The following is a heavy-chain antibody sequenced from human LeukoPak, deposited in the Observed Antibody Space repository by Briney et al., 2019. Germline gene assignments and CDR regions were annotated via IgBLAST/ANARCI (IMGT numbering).Heavy chain of an antibody. J-gene: IGHJ4*02. CDR1: GYTFTTFG. V-gene: IGHV1-18*01. CDR2: ISPYNGNT. D-gene: IGHD2-2*02. CDR3: ARMGCLSPSCYTLDY. Sequence: ASVKVSCKASGYTFTTFGISWVRQAPGQGLEWMGWISPYNGNTNYAQNLQGRLTMTTVTSTTTAYMELRSLRSDDTAVYYCARMGCLSPSCYTLDYWGQGTLVTVSS.